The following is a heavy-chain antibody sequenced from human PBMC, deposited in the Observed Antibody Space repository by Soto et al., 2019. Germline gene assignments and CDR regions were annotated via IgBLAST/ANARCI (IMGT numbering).Heavy chain of an antibody. D-gene: IGHD3-3*01. Sequence: SVKVSCKASGYTFTSYGISWVRQAPGQGLEWMGWISAYNGNTNYAQKLQGRVTMTTDTSTSTAYMELRSLRSDDTAVYYCARDNQMRFLGYYYYYGMDVWGQGTTVTVSS. CDR3: ARDNQMRFLGYYYYYGMDV. V-gene: IGHV1-18*04. CDR2: ISAYNGNT. CDR1: GYTFTSYG. J-gene: IGHJ6*02.